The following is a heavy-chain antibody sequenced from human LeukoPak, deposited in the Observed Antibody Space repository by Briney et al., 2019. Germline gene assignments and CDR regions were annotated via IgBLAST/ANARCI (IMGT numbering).Heavy chain of an antibody. D-gene: IGHD6-13*01. J-gene: IGHJ4*02. CDR3: ARHASPYSSNYYFDY. Sequence: GESLKISCKGSGYSFLSHWIGWVRQMPGKGLEWMGIIYPGDSDTRYNPSFQGQVTISADKSISTAYLQWSSLKASDTAEYYCARHASPYSSNYYFDYWGQGALVTVSS. V-gene: IGHV5-51*01. CDR1: GYSFLSHW. CDR2: IYPGDSDT.